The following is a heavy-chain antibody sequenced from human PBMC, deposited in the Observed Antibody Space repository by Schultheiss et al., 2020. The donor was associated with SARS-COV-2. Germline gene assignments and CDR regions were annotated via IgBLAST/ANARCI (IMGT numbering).Heavy chain of an antibody. Sequence: GESLKISCAASGFTFSNSAMHWVRQAPGKGLEWVSALSGSGASTYYADSVKGRFTISRDNSKNTLYLQMNSLRAEDTAVYYCARDQNYSNYDWFDPWGQGTLVTVSS. CDR3: ARDQNYSNYDWFDP. D-gene: IGHD4-11*01. CDR2: LSGSGAST. CDR1: GFTFSNSA. J-gene: IGHJ5*02. V-gene: IGHV3-23*01.